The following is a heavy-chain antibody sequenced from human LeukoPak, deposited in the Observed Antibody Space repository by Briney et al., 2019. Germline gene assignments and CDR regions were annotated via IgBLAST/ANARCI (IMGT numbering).Heavy chain of an antibody. D-gene: IGHD2-2*01. J-gene: IGHJ5*02. CDR3: ARGIVVVPAAWFDP. CDR2: IYYSGST. V-gene: IGHV4-31*11. Sequence: SETLSLTCAVYGGSFSGYYWSWIRQHPGKGLEWIGYIYYSGSTYYNPSLKSRVTISVDTSKNQFSLKLSSVTAADTAVYYCARGIVVVPAAWFDPWGQGTLVTVSS. CDR1: GGSFSGYY.